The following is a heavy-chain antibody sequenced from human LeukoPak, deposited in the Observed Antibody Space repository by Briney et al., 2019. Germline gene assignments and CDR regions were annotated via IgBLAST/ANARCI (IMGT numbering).Heavy chain of an antibody. CDR1: GGTLSSYA. J-gene: IGHJ5*02. D-gene: IGHD5-18*01. CDR3: ARDRNLDTAMVTGNWFDR. Sequence: SVKVSCKASGGTLSSYAISWVRQAPGQGREWMGRIIPILGIANYAQKFQGRVTITADKSTSTAYMELSSLRSEDTAVYYCARDRNLDTAMVTGNWFDRWGPGTLVTVSS. V-gene: IGHV1-69*04. CDR2: IIPILGIA.